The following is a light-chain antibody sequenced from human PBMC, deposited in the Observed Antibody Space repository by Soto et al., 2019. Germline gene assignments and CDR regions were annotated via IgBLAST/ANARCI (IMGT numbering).Light chain of an antibody. V-gene: IGLV2-14*03. CDR1: SSDIGSYNH. CDR3: CSFAGPQSFEV. CDR2: AVS. J-gene: IGLJ1*01. Sequence: QSVLTQPASVSGSPGQSITISCSGTSSDIGSYNHVAWYQQFPGKSPKLMIYAVSDRPPGVSDRFSGSKSGITASLTISGLQTEDEADYYCCSFAGPQSFEVFGTGTKVTVL.